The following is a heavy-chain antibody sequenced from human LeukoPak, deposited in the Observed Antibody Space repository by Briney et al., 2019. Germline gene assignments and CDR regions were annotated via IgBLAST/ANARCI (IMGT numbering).Heavy chain of an antibody. CDR2: INHGVST. CDR1: GGSISSGSYY. CDR3: ARGTDYSTSSYYFDY. V-gene: IGHV4-39*07. D-gene: IGHD6-13*01. Sequence: PSQTLSLTCTVSGGSISSGSYYWSWIRQPPGKWLEWIGEINHGVSTKFNPSLKSRVTISLDTSRNQFSLKLSSVTAADTAVYYCARGTDYSTSSYYFDYWGQGTLVTVSS. J-gene: IGHJ4*02.